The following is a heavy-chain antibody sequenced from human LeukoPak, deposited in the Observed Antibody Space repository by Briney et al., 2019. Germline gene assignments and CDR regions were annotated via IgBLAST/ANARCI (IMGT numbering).Heavy chain of an antibody. V-gene: IGHV4-59*01. J-gene: IGHJ5*02. CDR3: AGGSGSYYDWFDP. CDR2: IYYSGST. Sequence: TSETLSLTCTVSGGSISSYYWSWIRQPPGKGLEWIGYIYYSGSTNYNPSLKSRVTISVDTSKNQFSLKLSSVTAADTAVYYCAGGSGSYYDWFDPWGQGTLVTVSS. CDR1: GGSISSYY. D-gene: IGHD1-26*01.